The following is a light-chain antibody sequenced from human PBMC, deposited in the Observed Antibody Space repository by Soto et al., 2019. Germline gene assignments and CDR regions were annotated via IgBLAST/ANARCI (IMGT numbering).Light chain of an antibody. J-gene: IGLJ2*01. CDR1: SSNIGSNT. Sequence: QSVRTQPPSASGTPGQRVTISCSGSSSNIGSNTVTWYQQLPGTAPKLLIYSNNQPPSGVPDRFAGSKSGSSASLAISGLQSEDEADYYCAGWDDSLNGVVFGGGTKLTVL. CDR2: SNN. CDR3: AGWDDSLNGVV. V-gene: IGLV1-44*01.